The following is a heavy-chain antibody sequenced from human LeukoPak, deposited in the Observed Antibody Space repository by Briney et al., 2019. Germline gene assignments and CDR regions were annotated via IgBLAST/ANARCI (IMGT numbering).Heavy chain of an antibody. J-gene: IGHJ4*02. V-gene: IGHV3-30*03. CDR2: ISYDGSNK. D-gene: IGHD3-10*01. CDR3: ARDYYGSGTPGDY. CDR1: GFTFSSYG. Sequence: PGRSLRLSCAASGFTFSSYGMHWVRQAPGKGLEWVAVISYDGSNKYYADSVKGRFTISRDNSKNTLYLQMNSLRAEDTAVYYCARDYYGSGTPGDYWGQGTLVTVSS.